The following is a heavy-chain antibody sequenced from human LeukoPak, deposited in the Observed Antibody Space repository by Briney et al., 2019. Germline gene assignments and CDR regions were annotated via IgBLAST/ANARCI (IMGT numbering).Heavy chain of an antibody. D-gene: IGHD6-19*01. CDR1: GYTFTSYY. J-gene: IGHJ5*02. V-gene: IGHV1-46*01. Sequence: ASVKVSCKASGYTFTSYYMDWARQAPGQGLEWMGIINPSGGSTSYAQKFQGRVTMTRDTSTSTVYMELSSLRSEDTAVYYCAREPYPTYSSGWYANVDPWGQGTLVTVSS. CDR3: AREPYPTYSSGWYANVDP. CDR2: INPSGGST.